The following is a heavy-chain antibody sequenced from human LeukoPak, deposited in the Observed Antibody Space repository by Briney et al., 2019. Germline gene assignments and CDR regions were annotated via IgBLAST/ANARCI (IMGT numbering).Heavy chain of an antibody. J-gene: IGHJ6*02. CDR2: IYYSGST. CDR3: ARGQYGYYYYYGMDV. CDR1: GGSISSYY. D-gene: IGHD4-17*01. V-gene: IGHV4-59*01. Sequence: PSETLSLTCNVSGGSISSYYWSWIRQPPGKGLEWIGYIYYSGSTNYNPSLKSRVTISVDTSKNQFSLKLSSVTAADTAVYYCARGQYGYYYYYGMDVWGQGTTVTVSS.